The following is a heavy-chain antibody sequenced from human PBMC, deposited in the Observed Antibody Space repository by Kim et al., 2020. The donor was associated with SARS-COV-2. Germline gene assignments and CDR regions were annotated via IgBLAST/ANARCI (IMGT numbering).Heavy chain of an antibody. D-gene: IGHD3-16*01. V-gene: IGHV3-23*01. J-gene: IGHJ4*02. CDR2: GRT. CDR3: VKGTWADN. Sequence: GRTYYADSVRGRFTISKDDSKNTLYLQRNSLRVEDTAVYYCVKGTWADNWGQGTLVTVSS.